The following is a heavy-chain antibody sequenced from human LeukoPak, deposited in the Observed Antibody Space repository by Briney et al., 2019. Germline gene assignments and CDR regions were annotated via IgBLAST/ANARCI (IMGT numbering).Heavy chain of an antibody. D-gene: IGHD6-19*01. V-gene: IGHV3-33*01. CDR1: GFTFSRYG. CDR2: IWYDGTNK. J-gene: IGHJ4*02. CDR3: VGDIEVAGRKYFDY. Sequence: GGSLRLSCAASGFTFSRYGMHWVRQAPGKGLEWVAVIWYDGTNKYYADSVKGRFTISRDNSKNTLYLQMNSLRAEDTAVYYCVGDIEVAGRKYFDYWGQGTLVTVSS.